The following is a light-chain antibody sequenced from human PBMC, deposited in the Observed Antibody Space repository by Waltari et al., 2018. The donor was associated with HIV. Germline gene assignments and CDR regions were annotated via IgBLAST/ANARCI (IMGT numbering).Light chain of an antibody. J-gene: IGLJ2*01. V-gene: IGLV3-1*01. CDR3: LAWDSSITCL. CDR1: KLGDNY. CDR2: QDT. Sequence: SYELTQTPSVTVSTGQTASMTGSGDKLGDNYAWWDHQKPGQSPVLYIYQDTKRPSVIPERVSGSNTGITATLTVSGTQAKDEADYCGLAWDSSITCLFGGGTKLTVL.